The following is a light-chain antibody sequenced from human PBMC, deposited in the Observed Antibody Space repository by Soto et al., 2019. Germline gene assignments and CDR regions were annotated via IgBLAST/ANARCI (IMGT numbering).Light chain of an antibody. J-gene: IGLJ7*01. CDR2: DTS. CDR3: MLSYSGADAV. Sequence: QAVVTQEPSLTVSPGGTVTLTCGSSTGAVTSGHYPYWFQQKPGQAPRTLIYDTSNKHSWTPARFSGSLLGGKAALTLSGAQPKDEAEYYCMLSYSGADAVFGGGTQLTVL. CDR1: TGAVTSGHY. V-gene: IGLV7-46*01.